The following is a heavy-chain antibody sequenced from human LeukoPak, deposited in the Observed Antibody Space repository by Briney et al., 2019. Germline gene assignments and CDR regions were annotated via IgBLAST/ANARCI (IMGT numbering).Heavy chain of an antibody. Sequence: SETLSLTCVVSGGSIITNDYWWGWIRQPPGKGLEWIGTIDHAGTTFYNVSLKSRVTISVDTPNNQFSLRLNSVGAADTAVYYCARRRVGYNQLDYWGQGTLVTVSS. CDR3: ARRRVGYNQLDY. CDR2: IDHAGTT. J-gene: IGHJ4*02. V-gene: IGHV4-39*01. CDR1: GGSIITNDYW. D-gene: IGHD5-24*01.